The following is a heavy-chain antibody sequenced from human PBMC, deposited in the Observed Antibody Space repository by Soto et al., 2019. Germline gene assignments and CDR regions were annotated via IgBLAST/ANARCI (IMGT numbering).Heavy chain of an antibody. CDR3: ERQAYQYDTYSLGY. CDR2: IYPGDSNT. Sequence: GESLKISCKGSGYRFTTYWIGWVRQMPGKGLEWMGLIYPGDSNTRFSPSFQGQVTISVDMSISTAYLQWSSLRVSDTAMYYCERQAYQYDTYSLGYWGQGTLVTVSS. J-gene: IGHJ4*02. V-gene: IGHV5-51*01. D-gene: IGHD3-22*01. CDR1: GYRFTTYW.